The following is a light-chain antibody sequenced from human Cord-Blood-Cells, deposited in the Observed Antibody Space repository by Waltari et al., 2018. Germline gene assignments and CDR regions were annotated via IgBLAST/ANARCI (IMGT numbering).Light chain of an antibody. J-gene: IGLJ1*01. CDR2: DVS. CDR3: CSYAGSYTYV. CDR1: SSDVGGYTY. Sequence: QSALTQPRSVSGSPGQSVPISCTGTSSDVGGYTYVSWYQQHPGKAPQLMIYDVSKRPVGVPDRFSGSKSGNTASLTISGLQAEDEADYYCCSYAGSYTYVFGTGTKVTVL. V-gene: IGLV2-11*01.